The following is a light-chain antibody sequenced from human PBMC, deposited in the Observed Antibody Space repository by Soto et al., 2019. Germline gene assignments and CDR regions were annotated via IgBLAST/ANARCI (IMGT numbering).Light chain of an antibody. V-gene: IGKV1-9*01. CDR1: QGIGTY. CDR2: ASS. J-gene: IGKJ1*01. Sequence: IQFTQSPSSLSASVGDRVTVTCRASQGIGTYLVWYQQKSGKAPTVLIYASSTLQTGVPSRFSGSGSGTDFSPTISSLHPEDVATYYCQQVDSYPRTFGQGTKVDIK. CDR3: QQVDSYPRT.